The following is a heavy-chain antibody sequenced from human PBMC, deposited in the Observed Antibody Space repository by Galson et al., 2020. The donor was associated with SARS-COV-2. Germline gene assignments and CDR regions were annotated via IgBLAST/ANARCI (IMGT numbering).Heavy chain of an antibody. Sequence: SETLSLTCAVYGGSFSDYSWTWIRQPPGKGLEWIGEINIGGNTNHSPSLRSRVTISVDTSKNQYTLKLTSVTAADTSLYYCARGHRGVVPSPVLGLGPFYSYYYMDVWGKGTTVTVSS. V-gene: IGHV4-34*01. J-gene: IGHJ6*03. CDR2: INIGGNT. CDR1: GGSFSDYS. D-gene: IGHD3-16*01. CDR3: ARGHRGVVPSPVLGLGPFYSYYYMDV.